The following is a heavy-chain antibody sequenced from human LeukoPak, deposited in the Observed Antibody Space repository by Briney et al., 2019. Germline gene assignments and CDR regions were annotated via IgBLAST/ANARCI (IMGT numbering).Heavy chain of an antibody. CDR3: AREGVVLVDAVRYYYYGMDV. V-gene: IGHV1-46*01. D-gene: IGHD2-8*01. CDR2: INPSGGST. J-gene: IGHJ6*02. CDR1: GYNFISYY. Sequence: ASVKVSCKASGYNFISYYMHWVRQAPGQGLEWMGIINPSGGSTSYAQKFQDRVTMTRDKSTSTVYMELSSLKSEDTAVYYCAREGVVLVDAVRYYYYGMDVWGQGTTVTVSS.